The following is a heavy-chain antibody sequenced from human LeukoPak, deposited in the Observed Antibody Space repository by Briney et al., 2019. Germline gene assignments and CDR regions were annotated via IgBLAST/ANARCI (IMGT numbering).Heavy chain of an antibody. Sequence: PSDTLSLTCTISGGFISTYFWNWIRQPAGRGLEWIGRIYVSGSTSYNPSLKSRVTMSLDTSKKQLSLNLSSVTAADTAVYYCAREAEMAAPSWYDSWGQGTLVTVSS. CDR3: AREAEMAAPSWYDS. D-gene: IGHD5-24*01. V-gene: IGHV4-4*07. J-gene: IGHJ5*01. CDR1: GGFISTYF. CDR2: IYVSGST.